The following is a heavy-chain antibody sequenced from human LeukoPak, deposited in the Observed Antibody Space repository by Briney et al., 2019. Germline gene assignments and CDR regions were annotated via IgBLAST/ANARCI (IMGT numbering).Heavy chain of an antibody. J-gene: IGHJ4*02. CDR3: AKDAYDSSGYSYLDY. Sequence: GGSLRLSCAASGFTFSSYGMHWVRQAPGKGLEWVAVISYDGSNKYYADSVKGRFTISRDNSKNTLCLQMNSLRAEDTAVYYCAKDAYDSSGYSYLDYWGQGTLVTVSS. D-gene: IGHD3-22*01. V-gene: IGHV3-30*18. CDR2: ISYDGSNK. CDR1: GFTFSSYG.